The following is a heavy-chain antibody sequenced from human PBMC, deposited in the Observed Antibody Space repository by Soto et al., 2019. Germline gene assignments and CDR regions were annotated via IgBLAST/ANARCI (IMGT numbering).Heavy chain of an antibody. V-gene: IGHV1-46*01. Sequence: ASVKVSCKASGYTFTSYYMHWVRQAPGQGLEWMGIINPSGGSTSYAQKFQGRVTMTRDTSTSTVYMELSSLRSEDTAVYYCARDYYGSGSYYNMGYFDYWGQGTLVTVSS. CDR3: ARDYYGSGSYYNMGYFDY. CDR1: GYTFTSYY. J-gene: IGHJ4*02. D-gene: IGHD3-10*01. CDR2: INPSGGST.